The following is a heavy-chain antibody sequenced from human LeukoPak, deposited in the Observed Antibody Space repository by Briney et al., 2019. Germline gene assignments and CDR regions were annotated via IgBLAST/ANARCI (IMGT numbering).Heavy chain of an antibody. CDR3: AKLYSSGWYFDY. CDR2: ISGSGGST. V-gene: IGHV3-23*01. Sequence: GRSLRLSCAASGFTFSSYAMSWVRQAPGKGLEWVSAISGSGGSTYYADSVKGRFTISRDNSKNTLYLQMNSLRAEDTAVYYCAKLYSSGWYFDYWGQGTLVTVSS. J-gene: IGHJ4*02. CDR1: GFTFSSYA. D-gene: IGHD6-19*01.